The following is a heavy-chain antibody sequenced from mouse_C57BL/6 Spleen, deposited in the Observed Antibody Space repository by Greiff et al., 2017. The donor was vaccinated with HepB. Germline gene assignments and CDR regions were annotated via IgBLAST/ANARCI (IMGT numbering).Heavy chain of an antibody. CDR2: IDPSDSYT. V-gene: IGHV1-69*01. CDR1: GYTFTSYW. J-gene: IGHJ1*03. D-gene: IGHD1-1*01. CDR3: AIGVYYYGTSYWYFDV. Sequence: QVQLQQPGAELVMPGASVKLSCKASGYTFTSYWMHWVKQRPGQGLEWIGEIDPSDSYTNYNQKFKGKSTLTVDKSSRTAYMQLSSLTSEDSAVYYCAIGVYYYGTSYWYFDVWGTGTTVTVSS.